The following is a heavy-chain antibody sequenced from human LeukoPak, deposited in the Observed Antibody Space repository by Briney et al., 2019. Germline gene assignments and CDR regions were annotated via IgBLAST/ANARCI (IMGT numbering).Heavy chain of an antibody. D-gene: IGHD2-2*01. V-gene: IGHV1-2*06. CDR3: ARDRPKGVVVPAANDY. CDR1: GYTFTGYY. Sequence: EASVKGSCKASGYTFTGYYMHWVRQAPGQGREWMGRINPNSGGTNYAQKFQGRVTMTRDTSISTAYMELSRLRSDDTAVYYCARDRPKGVVVPAANDYWGQGTLVTVSS. J-gene: IGHJ4*02. CDR2: INPNSGGT.